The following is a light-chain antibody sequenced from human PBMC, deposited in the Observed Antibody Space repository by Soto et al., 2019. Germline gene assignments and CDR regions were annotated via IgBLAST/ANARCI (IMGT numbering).Light chain of an antibody. V-gene: IGKV3D-15*01. J-gene: IGKJ4*01. CDR2: GAS. Sequence: EIVMTQSPATLSVSPGERATLSCRASQSVSSNFAWYQQKPGQAPRLLIYGASTRATGIPARFSGSGSGTEFTLTISSLQSEDFEVYYCQQYNKWPLTFGGGTKVEIK. CDR1: QSVSSN. CDR3: QQYNKWPLT.